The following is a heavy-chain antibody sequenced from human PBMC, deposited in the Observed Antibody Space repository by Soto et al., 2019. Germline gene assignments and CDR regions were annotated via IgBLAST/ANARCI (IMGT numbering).Heavy chain of an antibody. J-gene: IGHJ5*02. CDR2: VNHSGST. CDR3: ARGWSGLVIIRFDP. V-gene: IGHV4-34*01. Sequence: PSATLSRTCPVYGGSFSCYYWSWIRQPSGKGLEWIGEVNHSGSTNYNPSLKSRVTISVDTSKNQFSLKLSSVTAADTAVYYCARGWSGLVIIRFDPWGQGTLVTV. CDR1: GGSFSCYY. D-gene: IGHD3-9*01.